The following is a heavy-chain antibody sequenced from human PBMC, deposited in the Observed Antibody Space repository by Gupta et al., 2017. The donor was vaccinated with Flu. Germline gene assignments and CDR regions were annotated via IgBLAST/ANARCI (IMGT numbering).Heavy chain of an antibody. CDR1: GLTFDSYA. J-gene: IGHJ4*02. D-gene: IGHD7-27*01. V-gene: IGHV3-30*18. Sequence: QVQLVESGGGVVQPGGSLRLSCAASGLTFDSYAMQWVRQPPGKGLEWVAVLSFDGTDDYYADSVKGRFTISRDNSKNTLYLQMDSLRDEDTAMYYCTKNPKTGSYFDYWGQGTLVTVSS. CDR2: LSFDGTDD. CDR3: TKNPKTGSYFDY.